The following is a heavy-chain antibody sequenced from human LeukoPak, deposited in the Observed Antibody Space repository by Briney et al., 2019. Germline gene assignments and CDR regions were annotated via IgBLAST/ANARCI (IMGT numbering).Heavy chain of an antibody. V-gene: IGHV1-69*04. CDR3: ARGLRRIPNYGMDV. CDR2: IIPILGIA. CDR1: GGTFSSYA. Sequence: SVTVSCKASGGTFSSYAISWVRQAPGQGLEWMGRIIPILGIANYAQKFQGRVTITADKSTSTAYMELSSLRSEDTAVYYCARGLRRIPNYGMDVWGQGTTVTVSS. J-gene: IGHJ6*02.